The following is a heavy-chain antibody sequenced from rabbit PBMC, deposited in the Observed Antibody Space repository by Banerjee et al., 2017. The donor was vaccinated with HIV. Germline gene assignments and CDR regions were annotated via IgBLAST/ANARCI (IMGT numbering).Heavy chain of an antibody. V-gene: IGHV1S40*01. CDR3: ARGYNGGDGDLNL. D-gene: IGHD2-1*01. J-gene: IGHJ4*01. CDR2: INTISGDT. Sequence: QSLEESGGDLVKPGASLTLTCTASGFSFSSIYYMCWVRLAPGKGLEWIACINTISGDTVYATWAKGRFTISKASSTTVTLQMTGLTAADTATYFCARGYNGGDGDLNLWGQGTLVTVS. CDR1: GFSFSSIYY.